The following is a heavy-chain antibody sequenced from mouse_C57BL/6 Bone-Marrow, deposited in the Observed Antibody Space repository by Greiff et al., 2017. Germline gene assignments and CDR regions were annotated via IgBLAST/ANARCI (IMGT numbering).Heavy chain of an antibody. CDR2: IDPSDSYT. CDR3: ARGVYYGSSWYFDV. CDR1: GYTFTSYW. D-gene: IGHD1-1*01. J-gene: IGHJ1*03. Sequence: QVQLQQPGAELVMPGASVKLSCKASGYTFTSYWMHWVKQRPGQGLEWIGEIDPSDSYTNYNQKFKGKSTLTVDKSSSTAYMQLSSLTSEDSAVYYCARGVYYGSSWYFDVWGTGTTVTVSS. V-gene: IGHV1-69*01.